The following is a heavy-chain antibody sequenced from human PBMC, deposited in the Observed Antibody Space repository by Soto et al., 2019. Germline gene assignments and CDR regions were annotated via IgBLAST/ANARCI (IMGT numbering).Heavy chain of an antibody. CDR3: ARVTHKQQLVPFDY. V-gene: IGHV1-69*13. Sequence: GASVKVSCKASGGTFSSYAISWVRQAPGQGLEWMGGIIPIFGTANYAQKFQGRVTITADESTSTAYMELSSLRSEDTAVYYCARVTHKQQLVPFDYWGQGTLVTVSS. D-gene: IGHD6-13*01. CDR2: IIPIFGTA. J-gene: IGHJ4*02. CDR1: GGTFSSYA.